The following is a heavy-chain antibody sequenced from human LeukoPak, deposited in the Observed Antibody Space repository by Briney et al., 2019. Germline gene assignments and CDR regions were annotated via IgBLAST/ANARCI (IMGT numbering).Heavy chain of an antibody. D-gene: IGHD3-10*01. V-gene: IGHV1-24*01. CDR1: GYTLTELS. Sequence: ASVKVSCEVSGYTLTELSMHWVRQAPGKGLEWRGGFDPEDGETIYAQKFQGRVTMTEDTSTDTAYMELSSLRSEDTAVYYCATGNHGSGSYVGLWGQGTLVTVSS. CDR2: FDPEDGET. CDR3: ATGNHGSGSYVGL. J-gene: IGHJ4*02.